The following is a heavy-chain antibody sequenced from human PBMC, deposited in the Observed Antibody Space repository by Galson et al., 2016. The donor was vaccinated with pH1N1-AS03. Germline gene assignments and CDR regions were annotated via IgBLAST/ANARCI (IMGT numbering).Heavy chain of an antibody. Sequence: SVKVSCKASGGTFNKYAVSWVRQAPGQGLEWMGGIIPTFHTANYAQNFQGRVTITADEFTSTAYMELSSLRTEDTATYYCVVHCSTGNCYPSLGQGTLVTVSS. CDR2: IIPTFHTA. D-gene: IGHD2-15*01. CDR3: VVHCSTGNCYPS. CDR1: GGTFNKYA. V-gene: IGHV1-69*13. J-gene: IGHJ5*02.